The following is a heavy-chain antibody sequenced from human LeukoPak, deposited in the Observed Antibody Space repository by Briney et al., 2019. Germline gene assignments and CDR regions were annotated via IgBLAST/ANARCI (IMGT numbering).Heavy chain of an antibody. Sequence: PSETLSLTCTVSGGSISSYYRSWIRQPPGKGLDWIGYIYYSGSTNYNPSLKSRVTISVDTSKNQFSLKLSSVTAADTAVYYCARDRLGYSGYGHYFDYWGQGTLVTVSS. CDR3: ARDRLGYSGYGHYFDY. V-gene: IGHV4-59*01. CDR2: IYYSGST. J-gene: IGHJ4*02. CDR1: GGSISSYY. D-gene: IGHD5-12*01.